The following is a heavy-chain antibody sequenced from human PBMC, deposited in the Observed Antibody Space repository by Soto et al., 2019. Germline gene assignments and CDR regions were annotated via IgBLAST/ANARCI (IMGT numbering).Heavy chain of an antibody. Sequence: QVQLVESGGGVVQPGRSLRFSCAASGFTFSSYGMHWVRQAPGKGLEWVAVIIYDGSTKYYADSVKGRFTISRDNSKSTLYLQMNSLRAEDTAVYYCAKDRMGAGVRGYFDYWGQGTLVTVSS. V-gene: IGHV3-30*18. CDR3: AKDRMGAGVRGYFDY. CDR2: IIYDGSTK. CDR1: GFTFSSYG. D-gene: IGHD3-10*01. J-gene: IGHJ4*02.